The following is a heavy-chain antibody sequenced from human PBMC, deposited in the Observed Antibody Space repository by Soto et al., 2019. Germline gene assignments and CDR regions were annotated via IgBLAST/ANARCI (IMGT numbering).Heavy chain of an antibody. V-gene: IGHV4-59*08. Sequence: SETLSLTCTVSGGSISSYYWSWIRQPPGKGLEWIGYIYYSGSTNYNPSLKSRVTISVDTSKNQFSLKLSSVTAADTAVYYCARHVRRQQLGVSGWFDPWGQGTLVTVSS. D-gene: IGHD6-13*01. CDR2: IYYSGST. J-gene: IGHJ5*02. CDR3: ARHVRRQQLGVSGWFDP. CDR1: GGSISSYY.